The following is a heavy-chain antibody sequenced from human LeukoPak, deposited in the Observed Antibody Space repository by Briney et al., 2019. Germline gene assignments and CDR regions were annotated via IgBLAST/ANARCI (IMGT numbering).Heavy chain of an antibody. V-gene: IGHV3-7*03. J-gene: IGHJ4*02. Sequence: PGGSLRLSCAASGFTFSSYWMSWVRQAPGKGLEWVANIKQDGSEKYYVDSVKGRFTISRDNSKNTLYLQMNSLRAEDTAVYYCARGEWLSTYYFDYWGQGTLVTVSS. CDR2: IKQDGSEK. CDR1: GFTFSSYW. D-gene: IGHD3-3*01. CDR3: ARGEWLSTYYFDY.